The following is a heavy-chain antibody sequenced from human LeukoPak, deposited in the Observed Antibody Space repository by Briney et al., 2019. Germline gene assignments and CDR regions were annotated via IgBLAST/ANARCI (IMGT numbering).Heavy chain of an antibody. CDR3: AKDWADYYDSSGYSLGLDY. D-gene: IGHD3-22*01. J-gene: IGHJ4*02. CDR1: GFTFDDYA. V-gene: IGHV3-43*02. CDR2: ISGDGGST. Sequence: GGSLRLSCAASGFTFDDYAMHWVRQAPGKGLEWVSLISGDGGSTYYADSVKGRFTISRDNSKSSLYLQMNSLRTEDTALYYCAKDWADYYDSSGYSLGLDYWGQGTLVTVSS.